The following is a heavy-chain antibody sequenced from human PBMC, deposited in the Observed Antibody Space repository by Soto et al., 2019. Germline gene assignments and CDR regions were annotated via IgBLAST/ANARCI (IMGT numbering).Heavy chain of an antibody. Sequence: EVQLVESGGGLVKPGGSLRLSCAASGFTFSRYSMNWVRQAPGKGLEWVSSISSSSSYISYADSVKGRFTISRDIAKNSLYLPMNSLRAEDTAVYYCESGSFLHWGQGTLVTFSS. V-gene: IGHV3-21*01. J-gene: IGHJ4*02. D-gene: IGHD1-26*01. CDR3: ESGSFLH. CDR2: ISSSSSYI. CDR1: GFTFSRYS.